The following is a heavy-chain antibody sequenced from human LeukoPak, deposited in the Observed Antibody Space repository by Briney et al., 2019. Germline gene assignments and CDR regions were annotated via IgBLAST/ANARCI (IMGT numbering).Heavy chain of an antibody. V-gene: IGHV3-30*18. J-gene: IGHJ4*02. Sequence: GGSLRLSCAASGFTFSSYGMPWVRQAPGKGLEWVAVISYDGSNKYYADSVKGRFTISRDNSKNTLYLQMNSLRAEDTAVYYCAKNHGSSWYGDYFDYWGQGTLVTVSS. CDR1: GFTFSSYG. CDR2: ISYDGSNK. D-gene: IGHD6-13*01. CDR3: AKNHGSSWYGDYFDY.